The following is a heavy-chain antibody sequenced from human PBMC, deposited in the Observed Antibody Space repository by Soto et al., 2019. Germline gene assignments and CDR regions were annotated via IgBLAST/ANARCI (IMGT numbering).Heavy chain of an antibody. CDR3: TACIGGYYSGFDY. D-gene: IGHD2-15*01. J-gene: IGHJ4*02. CDR2: INHSGST. Sequence: QVQLHQWGAGLLKPSETLSLICAVYGGSFSAYFWTWIRQPPGQGLEWLGEINHSGSTNFNPSLKSRLTISMDTSKNQFSLQLNSVTAADTAVYYCTACIGGYYSGFDYWGQGTLVTVSS. V-gene: IGHV4-34*01. CDR1: GGSFSAYF.